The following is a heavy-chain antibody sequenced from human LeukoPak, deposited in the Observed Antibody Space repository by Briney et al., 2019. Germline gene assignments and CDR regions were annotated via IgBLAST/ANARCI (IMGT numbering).Heavy chain of an antibody. CDR2: IYTSGST. Sequence: SETLSLTCTVSGGSISSYYWSWIRQPAGKGLEWIGRIYTSGSTNYNPSLKSRVTMSVDTSKNQFSLKLSSVTAADTAVYYCARGPYYYDSSGYFDYWGQGTLVTVSS. D-gene: IGHD3-22*01. CDR1: GGSISSYY. CDR3: ARGPYYYDSSGYFDY. J-gene: IGHJ4*02. V-gene: IGHV4-4*07.